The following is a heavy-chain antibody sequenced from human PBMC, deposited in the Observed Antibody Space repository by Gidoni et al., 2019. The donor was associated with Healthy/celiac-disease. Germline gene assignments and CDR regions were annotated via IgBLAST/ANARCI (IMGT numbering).Heavy chain of an antibody. D-gene: IGHD6-19*01. J-gene: IGHJ3*02. CDR2: ISGSGGST. V-gene: IGHV3-23*04. CDR3: ATQGGQWLVYDDAFDI. Sequence: EVQLVESGGGLVQPGGSLRLSCAASGFTFRSDAMSWVRQAPGKGLEWVSAISGSGGSTYYADSVKGRFTISRDNSKNTLYLQMNSLRAEDTAVYYCATQGGQWLVYDDAFDIWGQGTMVTVSS. CDR1: GFTFRSDA.